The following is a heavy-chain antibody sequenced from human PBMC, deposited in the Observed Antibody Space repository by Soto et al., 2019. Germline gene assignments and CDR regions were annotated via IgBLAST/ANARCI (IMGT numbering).Heavy chain of an antibody. CDR1: GYSFTTYW. Sequence: PGESLKISCKGSGYSFTTYWIGWVRQMPGKGLEWMGIIYPGDSDIRYSPSFQGQVTISADKSITTAYLQWNSLKASDTAMYYCARRLTAAHYYGVDVWGQGTTVTVSS. J-gene: IGHJ6*02. CDR3: ARRLTAAHYYGVDV. V-gene: IGHV5-51*01. D-gene: IGHD6-25*01. CDR2: IYPGDSDI.